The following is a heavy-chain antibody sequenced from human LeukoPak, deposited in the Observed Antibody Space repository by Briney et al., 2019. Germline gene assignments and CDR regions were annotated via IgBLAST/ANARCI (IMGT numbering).Heavy chain of an antibody. CDR3: AKGIESSGSYYTSFDS. V-gene: IGHV3-23*01. J-gene: IGHJ4*02. Sequence: GGSLRLSCAASGFTFSNYAMSWVRRAPGKGLEWVSGISGTGGATYYADSVKGRFTISRDNSKNRLSLQMNSLRAEDTAVYFCAKGIESSGSYYTSFDSWGQGTLVTVSS. CDR1: GFTFSNYA. CDR2: ISGTGGAT. D-gene: IGHD1-26*01.